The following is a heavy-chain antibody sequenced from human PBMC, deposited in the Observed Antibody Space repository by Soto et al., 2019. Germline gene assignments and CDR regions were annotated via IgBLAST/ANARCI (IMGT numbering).Heavy chain of an antibody. V-gene: IGHV3-33*01. CDR1: GFTFSSHG. D-gene: IGHD1-7*01. CDR3: ARDLYNWNYPEYYYYYYGMDV. CDR2: IWYDGSNE. Sequence: QVQLVESGGGVVQPGRSLRLSCAASGFTFSSHGMHWVRQAQGKGLEWVAVIWYDGSNEYYADSVKGRFTISRDSSKNTLYLQINSLRAEDTAIYYCARDLYNWNYPEYYYYYYGMDVWGQGTTVTDSS. J-gene: IGHJ6*02.